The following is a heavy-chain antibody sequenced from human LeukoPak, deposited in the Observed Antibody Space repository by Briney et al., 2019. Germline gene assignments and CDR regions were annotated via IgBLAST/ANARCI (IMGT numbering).Heavy chain of an antibody. CDR1: GFTFTTYW. J-gene: IGHJ4*01. Sequence: GGSLRLSCAAPGFTFTTYWMSWMRQAPGKGLQWVPNIKYDGSEQYYVDSVKGRFTISRDNAKNSLFLQMNSLGVEDTAVYYCKSGGAAPGSFDYWGHGALVTVSS. V-gene: IGHV3-7*01. CDR3: KSGGAAPGSFDY. CDR2: IKYDGSEQ. D-gene: IGHD1-26*01.